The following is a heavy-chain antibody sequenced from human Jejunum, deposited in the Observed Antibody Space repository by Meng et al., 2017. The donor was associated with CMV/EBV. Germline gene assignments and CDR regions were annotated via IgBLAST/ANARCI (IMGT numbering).Heavy chain of an antibody. CDR1: GFMFSGYS. CDR3: VTSERHDY. Sequence: SCAASGFMFSGYSMNWVRQAPGKGLEWVSSITGSSFYIYYADSVKGRFTISRDNAKNSLYLQMNSLRAEDTAVYYCVTSERHDYWGQGTLVTVSS. J-gene: IGHJ4*02. D-gene: IGHD1-1*01. CDR2: ITGSSFYI. V-gene: IGHV3-21*01.